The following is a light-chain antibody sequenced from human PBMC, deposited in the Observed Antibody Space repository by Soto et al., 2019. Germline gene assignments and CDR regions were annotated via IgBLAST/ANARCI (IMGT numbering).Light chain of an antibody. J-gene: IGLJ1*01. CDR3: LLYYGGAYF. Sequence: QTVVTQEPSLTVSPGGTVTLTCTSSTGAVTSGYFPTWLQQKPGQGIRPLIYDTSKKHSWTPARFSGSLLGGTAALTLSGVQPEDEAEYYCLLYYGGAYFFGTGTKVTVL. CDR2: DTS. V-gene: IGLV7-43*01. CDR1: TGAVTSGYF.